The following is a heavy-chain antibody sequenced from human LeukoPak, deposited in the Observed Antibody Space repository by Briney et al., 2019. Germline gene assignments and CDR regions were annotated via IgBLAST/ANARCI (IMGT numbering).Heavy chain of an antibody. Sequence: GGSLRLSCAASGFTFSSYSMNWVRQAPGKGLEWVSSISSSSSYIYYADSVKGRFTISRDNSDNTVFLQMESVRPDDTAVYYCARARRRDGYNQRYYFDYWGQGTLVTVSS. D-gene: IGHD5-24*01. CDR1: GFTFSSYS. V-gene: IGHV3-21*04. J-gene: IGHJ4*02. CDR3: ARARRRDGYNQRYYFDY. CDR2: ISSSSSYI.